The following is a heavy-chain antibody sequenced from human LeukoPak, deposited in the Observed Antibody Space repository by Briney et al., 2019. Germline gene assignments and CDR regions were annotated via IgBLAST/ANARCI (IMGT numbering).Heavy chain of an antibody. Sequence: GGSLRLSCAASGFTVSSNFMSWVRQAPGKGLEWVSTIYSGGSTYYADSVKGRFTISRDNSKNTLYLQMNSLRAEDTAVYYCALLEVGSYSPFDYWGQGTLVTVSS. J-gene: IGHJ4*02. CDR3: ALLEVGSYSPFDY. D-gene: IGHD3-3*01. CDR1: GFTVSSNF. CDR2: IYSGGST. V-gene: IGHV3-53*01.